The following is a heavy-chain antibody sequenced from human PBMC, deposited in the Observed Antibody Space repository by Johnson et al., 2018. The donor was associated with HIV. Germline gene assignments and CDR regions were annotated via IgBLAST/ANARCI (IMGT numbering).Heavy chain of an antibody. D-gene: IGHD3-22*01. CDR3: ARGRITMIGVDLRGGGFDI. V-gene: IGHV3-7*05. CDR1: GFTFINYW. CDR2: IKQDGSEK. J-gene: IGHJ3*02. Sequence: VQLVESGGGLVQPGGSLRLSCAASGFTFINYWMTWVRQAPGKGLEWVANIKQDGSEKYYVDSVKGRFTISRDNAKNSLYLQMNSLRAEDTALYYCARGRITMIGVDLRGGGFDIWGQGTMVTVSS.